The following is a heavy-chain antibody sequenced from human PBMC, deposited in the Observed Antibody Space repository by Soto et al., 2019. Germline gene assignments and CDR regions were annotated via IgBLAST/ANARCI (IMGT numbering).Heavy chain of an antibody. CDR2: MNPNSGNT. V-gene: IGHV1-8*01. J-gene: IGHJ5*02. CDR1: GYTFTSPD. CDR3: ARVIGGGSGYGDYFDP. D-gene: IGHD4-17*01. Sequence: QVQLVQSGAEVKTPGASVKVSCKASGYTFTSPDINWVRQATGQRTEWMGWMNPNSGNTGYAQKFQGRVTTTGDTSISTAYSELSSLPSEYTAFYYRARVIGGGSGYGDYFDPWGQGTLVTVSS.